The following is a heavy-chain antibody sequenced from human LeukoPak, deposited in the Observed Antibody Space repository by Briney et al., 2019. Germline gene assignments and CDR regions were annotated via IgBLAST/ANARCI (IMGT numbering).Heavy chain of an antibody. J-gene: IGHJ6*02. D-gene: IGHD3-9*01. Sequence: PGGSLRLSCAGSAFIFNDYYMTWIRQAPGKGLEWVSYISISGTTIYYAESVKGRFTISRDNAQTSLYLQMNSLRTEDTAVYYCARAYYDILTGSYAMDVWGQGTTAIVSS. CDR3: ARAYYDILTGSYAMDV. V-gene: IGHV3-11*01. CDR2: ISISGTTI. CDR1: AFIFNDYY.